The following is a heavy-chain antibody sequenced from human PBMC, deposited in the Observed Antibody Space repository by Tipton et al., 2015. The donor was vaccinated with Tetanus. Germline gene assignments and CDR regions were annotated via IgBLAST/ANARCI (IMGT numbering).Heavy chain of an antibody. CDR2: SWYDGTDK. V-gene: IGHV3-33*01. Sequence: SLRLSCAASGFIFSSYGIHWVRQAPGKGLEWVEVSWYDGTDKYYADSVKGRFTISRDNSKNTLYLQMNSLRAEDTALYYCAREADCSGGSYFSGDFDNWGQGTQVTVSS. D-gene: IGHD2-15*01. CDR3: AREADCSGGSYFSGDFDN. CDR1: GFIFSSYG. J-gene: IGHJ4*02.